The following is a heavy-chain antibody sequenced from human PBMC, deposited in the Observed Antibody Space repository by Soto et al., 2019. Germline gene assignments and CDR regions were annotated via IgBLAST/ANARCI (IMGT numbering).Heavy chain of an antibody. CDR2: ISAYNGNT. CDR1: GYTFTSYG. V-gene: IGHV1-18*01. CDR3: AKDTLNDVWSWFFDY. Sequence: ASVKVSCKASGYTFTSYGISWVRQAPGQGLEWMGWISAYNGNTNYAQKLQGRVTMTTDTSTSTAYMELRSLRSDDTAVYYCAKDTLNDVWSWFFDYWGQGTLVTVSS. J-gene: IGHJ4*02. D-gene: IGHD3-3*01.